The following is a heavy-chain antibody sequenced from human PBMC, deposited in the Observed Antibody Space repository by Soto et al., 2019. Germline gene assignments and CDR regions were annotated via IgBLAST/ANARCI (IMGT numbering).Heavy chain of an antibody. CDR1: GLTFSSYG. D-gene: IGHD5-12*01. V-gene: IGHV3-33*01. CDR3: AREYGDGYNHFDY. J-gene: IGHJ4*02. CDR2: IWYDGSNK. Sequence: SLRLSCAASGLTFSSYGMHWVRQAPGKGLEWVAVIWYDGSNKYYADSVKGRFTISRDNSKNTLYLQMNSLRAEDTAVYYCAREYGDGYNHFDYWGQGTLVTVSS.